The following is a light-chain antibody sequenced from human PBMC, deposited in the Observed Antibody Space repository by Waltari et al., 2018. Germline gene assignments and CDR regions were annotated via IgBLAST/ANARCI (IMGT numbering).Light chain of an antibody. J-gene: IGKJ1*01. CDR3: QQYGSSPRT. Sequence: EIVLTQSPGTLSLSPGERATLSCRASQSVSSSYLAWYKQKPGQAPRLLIYGASSRATGIPDRFGGSGSGTDFTLTISRLEPEDFAVYYCQQYGSSPRTFGQGTKVEIK. CDR2: GAS. CDR1: QSVSSSY. V-gene: IGKV3-20*01.